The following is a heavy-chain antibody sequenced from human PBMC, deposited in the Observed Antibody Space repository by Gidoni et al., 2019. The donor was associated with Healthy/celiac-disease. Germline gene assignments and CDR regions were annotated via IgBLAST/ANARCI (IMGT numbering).Heavy chain of an antibody. V-gene: IGHV4-34*01. J-gene: IGHJ6*02. D-gene: IGHD4-4*01. Sequence: QVQLQQWGAGLLKPSETLSLTCAVYGGSFRGYYWSWIRQPPGKGLEWIGEINHSGSTNYNPSLKSRVTISVDTSKNQFSLKLSSVTAADTAVYYCARLYSKTSYYYYYYGMDVWGQGTTVTVSS. CDR1: GGSFRGYY. CDR3: ARLYSKTSYYYYYYGMDV. CDR2: INHSGST.